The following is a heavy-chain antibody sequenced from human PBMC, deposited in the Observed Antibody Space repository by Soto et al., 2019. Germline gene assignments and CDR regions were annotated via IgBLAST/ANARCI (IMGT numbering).Heavy chain of an antibody. J-gene: IGHJ5*02. CDR1: GFSFSHYA. V-gene: IGHV3-30*04. CDR2: ISYDGENQ. D-gene: IGHD3-10*01. Sequence: ALSLSCAASGFSFSHYAMHWVRQPPGKGLEWVALISYDGENQYFTDSARGRFTISRDNSKTAVYLEMNDLRLDDTATYYCVSPHSESSNAFDLWGQGTMVTVSS. CDR3: VSPHSESSNAFDL.